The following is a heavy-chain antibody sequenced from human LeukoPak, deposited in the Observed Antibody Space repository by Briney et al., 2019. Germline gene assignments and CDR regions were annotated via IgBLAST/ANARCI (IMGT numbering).Heavy chain of an antibody. Sequence: GGSLTLSCAASGFTFDAHSMHWVRQPPGKGLEWVSLISGDGGSKHYAPSVNGRFTISRENSEASLFLQMRSLRSEDTAFYYCAKRSGAPNNFDFWGQGALVTVSS. D-gene: IGHD1-1*01. CDR1: GFTFDAHS. V-gene: IGHV3-43*02. J-gene: IGHJ4*02. CDR2: ISGDGGSK. CDR3: AKRSGAPNNFDF.